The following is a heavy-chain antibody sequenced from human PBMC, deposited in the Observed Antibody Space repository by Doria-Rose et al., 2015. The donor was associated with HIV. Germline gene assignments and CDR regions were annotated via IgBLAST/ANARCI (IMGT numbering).Heavy chain of an antibody. CDR3: ARIKSSRWYHKYYFDF. Sequence: QVQLVQSGPVLVKPTETLTLTCTVSGVSLSSPGMGVSWIRQPPGKALEWLANIFSDDERSYKTSLKSRLTISRGTDKSQVVLTMTDMDPVDTATYYCARIKSSRWYHKYYFDFWGQGTLVIVSA. CDR1: GVSLSSPGMG. CDR2: IFSDDER. D-gene: IGHD6-13*01. J-gene: IGHJ4*02. V-gene: IGHV2-26*01.